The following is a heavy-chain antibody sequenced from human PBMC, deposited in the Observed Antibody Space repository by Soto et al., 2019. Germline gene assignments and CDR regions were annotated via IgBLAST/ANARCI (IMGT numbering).Heavy chain of an antibody. J-gene: IGHJ5*02. V-gene: IGHV3-13*04. D-gene: IGHD3-10*01. CDR1: GFTFSSYD. CDR3: ARGVTMVRGVIIDWFDP. Sequence: EVQLVEPGGGLVQPGGSLRLSCAASGFTFSSYDIHLVRQATGKGLEWVSTIGTAGDTYYPGSVKGRFTISRENAKNSLYLQMNSLRAGDTAVYYCARGVTMVRGVIIDWFDPWGQRTLVTVSS. CDR2: IGTAGDT.